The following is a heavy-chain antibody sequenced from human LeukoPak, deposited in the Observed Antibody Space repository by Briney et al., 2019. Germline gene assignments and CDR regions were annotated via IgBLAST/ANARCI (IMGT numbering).Heavy chain of an antibody. V-gene: IGHV3-33*01. Sequence: GGSLRLSCAASGFTFSSYGIHWVRQAPGKGLEWVAVIWYDGSNKYYGDSVKGRFTISRDNSKNTLYLQMGSLRAEDMAVYYCASPGAYYWGQGTLVTVSS. CDR3: ASPGAYY. CDR1: GFTFSSYG. J-gene: IGHJ4*02. CDR2: IWYDGSNK.